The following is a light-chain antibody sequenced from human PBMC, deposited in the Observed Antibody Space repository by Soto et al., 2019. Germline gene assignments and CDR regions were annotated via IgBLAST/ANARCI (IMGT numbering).Light chain of an antibody. V-gene: IGLV2-14*01. CDR2: EVS. CDR1: SSDVGGYNY. CDR3: SSYTSSSTYV. J-gene: IGLJ1*01. Sequence: QSVLAQPASVSWSPGQSITISCTGTSSDVGGYNYVSWYQQHPGKAPKLMIYEVSNRPSGVSNRFSGFKSGNTASLTISGLQAEDEADYYCSSYTSSSTYVFGTGTKVTVL.